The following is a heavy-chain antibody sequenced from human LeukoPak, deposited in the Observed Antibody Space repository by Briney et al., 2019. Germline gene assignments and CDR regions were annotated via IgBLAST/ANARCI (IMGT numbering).Heavy chain of an antibody. CDR1: GDSVSSTSVT. V-gene: IGHV6-1*01. J-gene: IGHJ4*02. D-gene: IGHD6-13*01. Sequence: SQTLSLTCDISGDSVSSTSVTWIWLTQSPSRGLEWLGRTYYRYKWYTDYAASVKSRISINPDTSKNQLSLQLNSVTPEDTAVYYCARVIGSSWIDYWGQGTLATVSS. CDR2: TYYRYKWYT. CDR3: ARVIGSSWIDY.